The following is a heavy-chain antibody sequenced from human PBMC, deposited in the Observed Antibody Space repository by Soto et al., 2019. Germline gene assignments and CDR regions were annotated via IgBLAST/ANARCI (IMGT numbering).Heavy chain of an antibody. D-gene: IGHD3-16*01. CDR1: GGSISSNSYY. CDR3: ARHAAYHSVWVKSAESDY. J-gene: IGHJ4*02. V-gene: IGHV4-39*01. Sequence: QLQLQESGPGLVKPSETLSLACTVSGGSISSNSYYWDWIRQPPGKGLEWIGSMYYSGATYHNPSLRRGVTISVHTSKNQFPLHLSSVPAADTAVYYCARHAAYHSVWVKSAESDYWGQGTLVTVSS. CDR2: MYYSGAT.